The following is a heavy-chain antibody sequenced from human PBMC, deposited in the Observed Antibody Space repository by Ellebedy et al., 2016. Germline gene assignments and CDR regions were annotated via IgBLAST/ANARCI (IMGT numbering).Heavy chain of an antibody. V-gene: IGHV3-74*01. D-gene: IGHD1-14*01. CDR3: ARADRNYASLDF. CDR1: GFVFVDYW. J-gene: IGHJ4*02. Sequence: GESLKISCPASGFVFVDYWMHWVRQSPGNGLVWVSRVNSDGNSAAYADSVKGRFTVSRANAKNTVYLQMDNLRVEDTAVYYCARADRNYASLDFWGQGTLVTVSS. CDR2: VNSDGNSA.